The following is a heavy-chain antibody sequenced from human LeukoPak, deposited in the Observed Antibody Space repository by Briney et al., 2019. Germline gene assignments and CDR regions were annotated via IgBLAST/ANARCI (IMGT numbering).Heavy chain of an antibody. Sequence: PGGSLRLSCAASGFTFSSYGMHWVRQAPGKGLEWVAVIWYDGSNKYYADSVKGRFTISRDNSKNTLYLQMNSLRAEDTAVYYCASTYYDFWSGQPQGAFDIWGQGTMVTVSS. D-gene: IGHD3-3*01. CDR3: ASTYYDFWSGQPQGAFDI. CDR1: GFTFSSYG. V-gene: IGHV3-33*01. CDR2: IWYDGSNK. J-gene: IGHJ3*02.